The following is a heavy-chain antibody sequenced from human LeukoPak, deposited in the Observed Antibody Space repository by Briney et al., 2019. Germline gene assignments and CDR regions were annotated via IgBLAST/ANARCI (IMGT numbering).Heavy chain of an antibody. J-gene: IGHJ4*02. CDR1: GFTFSSYS. V-gene: IGHV3-48*04. CDR2: ISSSSSTI. CDR3: ARDDRTYGFDY. D-gene: IGHD3-22*01. Sequence: PGGSLRLSCAASGFTFSSYSMNWVRQAPGKGLEWVSYISSSSSTIYYADSVKGRFTISRDNAKNSLYLQMNSLRAEDTAVYCCARDDRTYGFDYWGQGTLVTVSS.